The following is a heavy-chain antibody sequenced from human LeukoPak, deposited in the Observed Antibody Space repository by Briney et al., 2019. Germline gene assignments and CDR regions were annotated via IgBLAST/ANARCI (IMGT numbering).Heavy chain of an antibody. D-gene: IGHD3-10*01. CDR3: AKDLIYYGSGTQHMDV. Sequence: PGGSLRLSCAASGFTFSSYAMIWVRQAPGKGLEWVSAISGSGGSTYYADSVKGRFTISRDNSKNTLYLQMNSLRAEDTAVYYCAKDLIYYGSGTQHMDVWGKGTTVTVSS. CDR2: ISGSGGST. V-gene: IGHV3-23*01. J-gene: IGHJ6*03. CDR1: GFTFSSYA.